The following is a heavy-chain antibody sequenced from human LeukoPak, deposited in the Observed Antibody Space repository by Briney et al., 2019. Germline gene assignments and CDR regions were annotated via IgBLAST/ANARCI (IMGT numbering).Heavy chain of an antibody. Sequence: GESLKISCKGSGYSFTSYWIGWVRQMPGKGLEWMGIIYPGDSDTRYSPSFQGQVTISADKSISTAYLQWSSLKASGTAMYYCATDVLAVAGSFGTDYWGQGTLVTVSS. V-gene: IGHV5-51*01. J-gene: IGHJ4*02. CDR2: IYPGDSDT. CDR3: ATDVLAVAGSFGTDY. D-gene: IGHD6-19*01. CDR1: GYSFTSYW.